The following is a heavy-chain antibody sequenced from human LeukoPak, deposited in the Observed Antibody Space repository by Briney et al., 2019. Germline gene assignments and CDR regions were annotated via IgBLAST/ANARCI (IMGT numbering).Heavy chain of an antibody. V-gene: IGHV4-4*02. D-gene: IGHD2-2*01. CDR2: INHSGST. CDR3: ARGDPHCSSTSCYSGWFDP. Sequence: SETLSLTCAVSGGSISSSNWWSWVRQPPGKGLEWIGEINHSGSTNYNPSLKSRVTISVDTSKNQFSLKLSSVTAADTAVYYCARGDPHCSSTSCYSGWFDPWGQGTLVTVSS. J-gene: IGHJ5*02. CDR1: GGSISSSNW.